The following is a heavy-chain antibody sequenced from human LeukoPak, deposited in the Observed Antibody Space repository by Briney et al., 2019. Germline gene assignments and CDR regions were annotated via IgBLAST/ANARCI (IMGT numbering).Heavy chain of an antibody. D-gene: IGHD3-10*01. CDR1: GFTFSSYV. CDR3: AKHYGSGSYYLNYYYYYMDV. J-gene: IGHJ6*03. Sequence: GGSLRLSCAASGFTFSSYVMHWVRQAPGKGLEWVSAISGSGGSTYYADSVKGRFTISRDNSKNTLYLQMNSLRAEDTAVYYCAKHYGSGSYYLNYYYYYMDVWGKGTTVTISS. V-gene: IGHV3-23*01. CDR2: ISGSGGST.